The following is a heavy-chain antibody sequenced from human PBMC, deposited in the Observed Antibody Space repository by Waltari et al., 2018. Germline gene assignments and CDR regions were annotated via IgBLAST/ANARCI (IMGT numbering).Heavy chain of an antibody. CDR1: DHHITNYY. V-gene: IGHV4-59*01. CDR3: ARDSGMEHGLSSGSWFYYMDV. CDR2: IYHSGST. Sequence: QVQLLESGPRLVKPSETLSLTCTVSDHHITNYYWSSIRQSPGKGLEWIGYIYHSGSTVYNPSLRSRATISVDTSKNQFSLKVTSVTAADTAVYYCARDSGMEHGLSSGSWFYYMDVWGKGTTVTVSS. D-gene: IGHD3-10*01. J-gene: IGHJ6*03.